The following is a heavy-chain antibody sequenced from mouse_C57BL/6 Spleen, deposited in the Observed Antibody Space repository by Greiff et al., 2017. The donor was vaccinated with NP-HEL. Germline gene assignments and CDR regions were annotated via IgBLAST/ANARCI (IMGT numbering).Heavy chain of an antibody. D-gene: IGHD2-12*01. J-gene: IGHJ3*01. CDR3: TRDYISWFAY. V-gene: IGHV1-15*01. CDR1: GYTFTDYE. CDR2: IDPETGGT. Sequence: VQLQQSGAELVRPGASVTLSCKASGYTFTDYEMHWVKQTPVHGLEWIGAIDPETGGTAYNQKFKGKAILTADKSSSTAYMELRSLTSEDSAVYYCTRDYISWFAYWGQGTLVTISA.